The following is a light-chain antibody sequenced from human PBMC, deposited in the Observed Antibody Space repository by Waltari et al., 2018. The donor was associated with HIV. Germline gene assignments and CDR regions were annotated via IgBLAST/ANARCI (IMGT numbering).Light chain of an antibody. Sequence: DIQMTQSPSSLSASVGDRVTITCQASQGISHYLNWYLQKPGKAPKLLIYDASLLYPGVPSRFSGSGSGTFFTLTISNLQPEDIATYYCQKYNDPSLTFGGGTKVQI. J-gene: IGKJ4*01. CDR3: QKYNDPSLT. V-gene: IGKV1-33*01. CDR2: DAS. CDR1: QGISHY.